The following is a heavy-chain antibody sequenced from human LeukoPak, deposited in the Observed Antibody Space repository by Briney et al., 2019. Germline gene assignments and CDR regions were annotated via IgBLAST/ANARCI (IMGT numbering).Heavy chain of an antibody. CDR1: GFTFSSYA. D-gene: IGHD2-15*01. V-gene: IGHV3-64D*06. CDR3: VSGYCSGGRCYSRDA. Sequence: GGSLRLSCSASGFTFSSYAMYWVRQAPGKGLEYILAFSYNGGNTYYADSVKGRFTISRDNSKSTLYLQMSSLRAEDTAVYYCVSGYCSGGRCYSRDAWGQGTSVTVSS. J-gene: IGHJ6*03. CDR2: FSYNGGNT.